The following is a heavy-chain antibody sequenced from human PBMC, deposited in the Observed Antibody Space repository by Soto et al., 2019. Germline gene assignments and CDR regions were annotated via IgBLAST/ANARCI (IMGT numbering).Heavy chain of an antibody. Sequence: PGGSLRLSCAASGFTFSSYSMNWVLQAPGKGLEWVSSISSSSSYIYYADSVKGRFTISRDNSKNTLYLQMNSLRAEDTAVYYCARGAARPNQDFDYWGQGTLVTVSS. CDR2: ISSSSSYI. J-gene: IGHJ4*02. V-gene: IGHV3-21*01. CDR3: ARGAARPNQDFDY. D-gene: IGHD6-6*01. CDR1: GFTFSSYS.